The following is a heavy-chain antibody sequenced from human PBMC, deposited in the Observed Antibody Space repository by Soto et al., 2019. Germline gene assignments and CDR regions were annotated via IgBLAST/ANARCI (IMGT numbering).Heavy chain of an antibody. CDR1: GFKFGDYA. V-gene: IGHV3-9*01. D-gene: IGHD2-15*01. J-gene: IGHJ6*02. CDR3: AKDRGPCSGNKCSSLYYYYGMDV. Sequence: GGSLRLSCEASGFKFGDYAMHWVRQAPGKGLEWVSGVSWNSEIVGYADSVKGRFTISRDNAKNSLYLEMNSLRTEDTALYYCAKDRGPCSGNKCSSLYYYYGMDVWGQGTTVTV. CDR2: VSWNSEIV.